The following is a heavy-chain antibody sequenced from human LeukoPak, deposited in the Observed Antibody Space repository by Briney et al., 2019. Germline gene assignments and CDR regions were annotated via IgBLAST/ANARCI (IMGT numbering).Heavy chain of an antibody. V-gene: IGHV1-2*02. J-gene: IGHJ5*02. CDR1: GYTFTGYY. CDR2: INPNSGGT. Sequence: ASVKVSCKASGYTFTGYYMHWVRQAPGQGLEWMGWINPNSGGTNYAQKFQGRVTMTRDTSISTAYMELSRLRSDDTAVYYCARTRTWKLYDFWSGFDPWGQGTLVTVSS. CDR3: ARTRTWKLYDFWSGFDP. D-gene: IGHD3-3*01.